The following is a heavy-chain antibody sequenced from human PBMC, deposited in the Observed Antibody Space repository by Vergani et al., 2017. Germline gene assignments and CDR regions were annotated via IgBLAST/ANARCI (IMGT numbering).Heavy chain of an antibody. V-gene: IGHV4-39*01. CDR2: IYYSGST. J-gene: IGHJ5*02. Sequence: QVQLQESGPGLVKPSETLSLTCTVSNDSVSNTFYYWGWIRQTPGKGLEWIGSIYYSGSTYYNPSLESRVTMSVDTSKSQFSLKLSSVTAADTAVYYCARGWRRNIRVRGNNWFDPWGQGTLVTVSS. CDR3: ARGWRRNIRVRGNNWFDP. CDR1: NDSVSNTFYY. D-gene: IGHD3-10*01.